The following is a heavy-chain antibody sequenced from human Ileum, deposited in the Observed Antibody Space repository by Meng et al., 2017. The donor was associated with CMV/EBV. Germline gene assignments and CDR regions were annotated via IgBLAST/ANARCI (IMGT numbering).Heavy chain of an antibody. J-gene: IGHJ4*02. CDR3: ARGSGFYYY. CDR1: GFTGSDNY. D-gene: IGHD3-10*01. Sequence: ELQLLESGVGLIRSGGSLRLSLEASGFTGSDNYMTWVRQAPGKGLEWVSVIYSDGRTYYADSVKGRFTVSRDTSKNTWSLQMNSLRAEDTAVYYCARGSGFYYYWGQGTLVTVSS. V-gene: IGHV3-53*01. CDR2: IYSDGRT.